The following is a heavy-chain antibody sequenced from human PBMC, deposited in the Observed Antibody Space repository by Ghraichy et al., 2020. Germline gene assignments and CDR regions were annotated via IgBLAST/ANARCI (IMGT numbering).Heavy chain of an antibody. J-gene: IGHJ4*02. CDR2: INPSGGST. CDR1: GYTFTSYY. D-gene: IGHD6-19*01. CDR3: ARGLDIAVAGTSLSSTLTLPDEGNLANWVD. Sequence: ASLKVSCKASGYTFTSYYMHWVRQAPGQGLEWMGIINPSGGSTSYAQKFQGRVTMTRDTSTSTVYMELSSLRSEDTAVYYCARGLDIAVAGTSLSSTLTLPDEGNLANWVDWGQGTLVTVSS. V-gene: IGHV1-46*03.